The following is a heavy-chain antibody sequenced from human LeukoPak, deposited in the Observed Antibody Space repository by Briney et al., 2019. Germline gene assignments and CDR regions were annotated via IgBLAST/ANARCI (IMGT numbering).Heavy chain of an antibody. CDR1: GGSISSGSYY. J-gene: IGHJ6*02. D-gene: IGHD2-2*01. Sequence: PSETLSLTCTVSGGSISSGSYYWGWIRQPAGTGLEWIGRIYTSGSTNYNPSLKSRVTISVDTSKNQFSLKLSSVTAADTAVYYCARILGYCSSTSCYVGDYYYGMDVWGQGTTVTVSS. V-gene: IGHV4-61*02. CDR3: ARILGYCSSTSCYVGDYYYGMDV. CDR2: IYTSGST.